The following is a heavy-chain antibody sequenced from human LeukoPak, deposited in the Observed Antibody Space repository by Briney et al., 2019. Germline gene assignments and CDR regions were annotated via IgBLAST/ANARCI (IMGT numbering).Heavy chain of an antibody. J-gene: IGHJ4*02. Sequence: GGSLRLSCAASGFTFSSYGMHWVRQAPGKGLEWVAFIRYDESYKYYADSVKGRFTISRDNSKNTLSLQVNSLRVEDTAVYYCAKSSGYTSGPPYDYWGQGTLVTVSS. V-gene: IGHV3-30*02. D-gene: IGHD6-19*01. CDR1: GFTFSSYG. CDR2: IRYDESYK. CDR3: AKSSGYTSGPPYDY.